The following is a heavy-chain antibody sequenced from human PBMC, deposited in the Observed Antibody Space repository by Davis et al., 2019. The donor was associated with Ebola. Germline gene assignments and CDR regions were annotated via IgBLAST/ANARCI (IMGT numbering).Heavy chain of an antibody. CDR2: IYYSGST. CDR3: ARGAYYYDSSGYYFVHAFDI. D-gene: IGHD3-22*01. J-gene: IGHJ3*02. V-gene: IGHV4-59*01. Sequence: MPSETLSLTCTVSGGSISSYYWSWIRQPPGKGLEWIGYIYYSGSTNYNPSLKSRVTISVDTSKNQFSLKLSSVTAADTAVYYCARGAYYYDSSGYYFVHAFDIWGQGTMVTVSS. CDR1: GGSISSYY.